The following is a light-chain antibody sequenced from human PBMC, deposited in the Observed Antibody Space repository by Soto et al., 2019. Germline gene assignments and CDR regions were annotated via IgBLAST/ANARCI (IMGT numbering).Light chain of an antibody. CDR1: RSISRY. Sequence: DVQMTQSTSSLSGSVVDRFNMTFVGSRSISRYLSLYQQKPGKAPKLLIYAASSLQSGVPSRFSGSGSGTDFTLTISSLQPEDFATYYCQQSYSTPSITFGQGTRLEIK. V-gene: IGKV1-39*01. CDR3: QQSYSTPSIT. J-gene: IGKJ5*01. CDR2: AAS.